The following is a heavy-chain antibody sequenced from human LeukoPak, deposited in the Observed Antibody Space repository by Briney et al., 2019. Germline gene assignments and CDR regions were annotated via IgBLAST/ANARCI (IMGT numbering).Heavy chain of an antibody. J-gene: IGHJ4*02. V-gene: IGHV4-59*01. CDR2: ISNSGST. Sequence: PSETLSLTCTVSGDAINNFYWSWIRQAPGQGLEWIGYISNSGSTNYSPSLKSRVSISLDTSKNRFSLRLSSVTAADTALYYCAGLVSSYALGYWGQGTLVTVSS. CDR1: GDAINNFY. D-gene: IGHD2-2*01. CDR3: AGLVSSYALGY.